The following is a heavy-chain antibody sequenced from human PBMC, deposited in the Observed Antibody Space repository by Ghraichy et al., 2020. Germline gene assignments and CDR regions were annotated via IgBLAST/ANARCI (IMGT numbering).Heavy chain of an antibody. V-gene: IGHV3-11*06. CDR3: VRVWQGCGGECYSFDF. D-gene: IGHD2-21*01. CDR1: GFTFSDYY. Sequence: GGSLRLSCAASGFTFSDYYMSWTRQAPGKGLEWVSYISSGTNYTDYADSVKGRFSISRDNAKNSLYLQMNSLRAEDTAVYYCVRVWQGCGGECYSFDFWGQGTRVTVSS. CDR2: ISSGTNYT. J-gene: IGHJ4*02.